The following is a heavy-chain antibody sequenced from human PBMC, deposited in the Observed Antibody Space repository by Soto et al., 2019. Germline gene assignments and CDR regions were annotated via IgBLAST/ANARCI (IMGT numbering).Heavy chain of an antibody. Sequence: EVQLVESGGGLVQPGGSLRLSCAASGFTFSSYSMNWVRQAPGKGLEWVSYISSSSSTIYYADSVKGRFTISRDNAKNSLYLQMNSLRAEDTAVYYCARDLGSSWYPEYFQHWGQGTLVTVPS. D-gene: IGHD6-13*01. CDR1: GFTFSSYS. V-gene: IGHV3-48*01. CDR3: ARDLGSSWYPEYFQH. J-gene: IGHJ1*01. CDR2: ISSSSSTI.